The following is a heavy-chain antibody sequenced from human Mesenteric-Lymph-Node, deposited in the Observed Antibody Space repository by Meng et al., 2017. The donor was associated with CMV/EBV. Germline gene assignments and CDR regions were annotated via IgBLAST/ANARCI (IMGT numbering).Heavy chain of an antibody. D-gene: IGHD2-8*01. CDR2: IAASGIRT. Sequence: GGSLRLSCAASTFSFNNYAMTWVRQAPGKGLEWVSTIAASGIRTYYADSVKGRFTLSRDNSKNTLYLQMSSLRAEDTAVYYCAKSNMGPSYDVDVWGQGTTVTVSS. J-gene: IGHJ6*02. V-gene: IGHV3-23*01. CDR1: TFSFNNYA. CDR3: AKSNMGPSYDVDV.